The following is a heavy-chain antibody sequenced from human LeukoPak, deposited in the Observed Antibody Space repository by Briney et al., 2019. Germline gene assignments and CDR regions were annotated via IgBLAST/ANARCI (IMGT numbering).Heavy chain of an antibody. CDR2: ISYDGSNK. D-gene: IGHD3-3*01. CDR1: GFTFSSYA. J-gene: IGHJ4*02. Sequence: GGSLRLSCAASGFTFSSYAMHWVRQAPGKGLEWVAVISYDGSNKYYADSVKGRFTISRDNSKNTLYLQMNSLRAEDTAVYYCARDYVLRFLEWLLLDYWGQGTLVTVSS. V-gene: IGHV3-30-3*01. CDR3: ARDYVLRFLEWLLLDY.